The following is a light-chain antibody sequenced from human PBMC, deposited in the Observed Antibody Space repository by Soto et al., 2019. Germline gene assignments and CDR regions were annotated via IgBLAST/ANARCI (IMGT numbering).Light chain of an antibody. V-gene: IGKV3-20*01. CDR1: QSVSSSF. J-gene: IGKJ1*01. CDR3: QQYDSSPWT. CDR2: GAS. Sequence: EIVLTQSPGTLSLSPGERATLSCRASQSVSSSFLAWYQQKHGQAPRLLIYGASSRATGIPDRFSGSGSGTDFTLTISRLEPEDFAVYYCQQYDSSPWTF.